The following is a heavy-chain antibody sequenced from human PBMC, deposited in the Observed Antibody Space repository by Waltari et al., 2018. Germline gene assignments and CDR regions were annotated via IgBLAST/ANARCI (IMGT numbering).Heavy chain of an antibody. CDR1: GYSISSGYY. V-gene: IGHV4-38-2*02. D-gene: IGHD6-13*01. CDR3: ARDPISIAAAGNYGMDV. J-gene: IGHJ6*02. CDR2: IYHSGST. Sequence: QVQLQESGPGLVKPSETLSLTCAVSGYSISSGYYWGWIRQPPGKGLEWIGRIYHSGSTYYTPALKSLVTISVDTSKNQFSLKLSSVTAADTAVYYCARDPISIAAAGNYGMDVWGQGTTVTVSS.